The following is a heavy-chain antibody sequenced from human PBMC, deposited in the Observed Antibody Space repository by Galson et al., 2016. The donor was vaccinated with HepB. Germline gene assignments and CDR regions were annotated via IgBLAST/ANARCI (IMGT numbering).Heavy chain of an antibody. CDR2: FNPEDGET. Sequence: SVKVSCKVSGYTLTELSMHWVRQSPGKGLEWMGGFNPEDGETICAQRFQGRVTMTEDTSTDTAYMELSSLRSEDTAVYYCVSQDTKYWGQGTLVTVSS. J-gene: IGHJ4*02. CDR1: GYTLTELS. CDR3: VSQDTKY. D-gene: IGHD2-15*01. V-gene: IGHV1-24*01.